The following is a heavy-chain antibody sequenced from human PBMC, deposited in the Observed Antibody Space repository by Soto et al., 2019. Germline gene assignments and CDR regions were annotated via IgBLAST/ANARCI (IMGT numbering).Heavy chain of an antibody. J-gene: IGHJ5*02. CDR3: ARMRRIADTTFDP. CDR2: VIPIFGTA. CDR1: GDTFSIYA. D-gene: IGHD6-13*01. Sequence: SVKLSCKASGDTFSIYAISCGRQAPGQGLEWMGGVIPIFGTANYAQKFQGRVTITADKSTSTAYMELSSLRSEDTAVYYCARMRRIADTTFDPCAQRTLVSVYS. V-gene: IGHV1-69*06.